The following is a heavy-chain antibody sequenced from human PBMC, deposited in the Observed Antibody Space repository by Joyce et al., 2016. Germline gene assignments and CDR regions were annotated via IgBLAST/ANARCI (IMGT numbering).Heavy chain of an antibody. D-gene: IGHD2-15*01. CDR1: GGSFSDYY. CDR3: ARGGEYCSGGDCYSNPLYYFDY. CDR2: INQSGGT. J-gene: IGHJ4*02. Sequence: QVHLQQWGAGLLKPSETLSLTCAVSGGSFSDYYWSWIRQPPGKGLEWIGEINQSGGTNDNASLKSRVVILADTSKSQFSLRLTSVTAADTAVYYCARGGEYCSGGDCYSNPLYYFDYWGQGTLITVSS. V-gene: IGHV4-34*02.